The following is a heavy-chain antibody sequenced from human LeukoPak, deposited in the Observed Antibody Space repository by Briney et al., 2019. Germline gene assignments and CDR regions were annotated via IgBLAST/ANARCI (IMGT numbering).Heavy chain of an antibody. Sequence: GGSLRLSCAASGFTLSSYWMHWVRQAPGKGLVWASRINSDGSSTTYADSVKGRFTISRDNAKNTLYLQMNSLRAEDTAVYYCARDPRGYLAAAGIDYWGQGTLVTVSS. V-gene: IGHV3-74*01. CDR3: ARDPRGYLAAAGIDY. CDR1: GFTLSSYW. D-gene: IGHD6-13*01. CDR2: INSDGSST. J-gene: IGHJ4*02.